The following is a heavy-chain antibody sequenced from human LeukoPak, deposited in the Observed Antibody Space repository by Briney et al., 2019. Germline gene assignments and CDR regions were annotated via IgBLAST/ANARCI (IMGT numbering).Heavy chain of an antibody. D-gene: IGHD3-3*01. CDR2: IYHSGST. V-gene: IGHV4-38-2*02. Sequence: PSETLSLTCTVSGYSISSGYYWGWIRQPPGKGLEWIGSIYHSGSTYYNPSLKSRVTISVDTSKNQFSLKLSSVTAADTAVYYCAREVTIFGVVIIVRDNWFDPWGQGTLVTVSS. J-gene: IGHJ5*02. CDR3: AREVTIFGVVIIVRDNWFDP. CDR1: GYSISSGYY.